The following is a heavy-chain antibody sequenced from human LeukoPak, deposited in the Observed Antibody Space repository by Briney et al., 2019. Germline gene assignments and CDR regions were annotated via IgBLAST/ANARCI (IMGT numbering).Heavy chain of an antibody. D-gene: IGHD6-13*01. J-gene: IGHJ6*03. CDR1: GGSISSYY. CDR3: ASSAAGYYYYYRDV. CDR2: IYTSGST. V-gene: IGHV4-4*07. Sequence: SETLSLTCTVSGGSISSYYWSWLRQPAGKGLEWIGRIYTSGSTNYNPSLKSRVTISVDKSKNQFSLKLSSVTAADTAVYYCASSAAGYYYYYRDVWGKGTTVTVSS.